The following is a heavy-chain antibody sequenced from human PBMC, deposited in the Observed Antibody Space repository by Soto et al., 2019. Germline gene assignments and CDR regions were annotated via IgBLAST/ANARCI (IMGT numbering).Heavy chain of an antibody. V-gene: IGHV1-69*13. CDR1: GGTFSSYA. J-gene: IGHJ4*02. CDR3: AAGYYYDSSGYYYGLDY. D-gene: IGHD3-22*01. Sequence: SVKVSCKASGGTFSSYAISWVRQARGQGLEWMGGIIPIFGTANYAQKFQGRVTITADESTSTAYMELSSLRSEDTAVYYCAAGYYYDSSGYYYGLDYWGQGTLVTVSS. CDR2: IIPIFGTA.